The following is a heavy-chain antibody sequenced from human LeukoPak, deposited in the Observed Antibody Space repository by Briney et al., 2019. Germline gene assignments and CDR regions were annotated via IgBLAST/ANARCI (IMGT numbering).Heavy chain of an antibody. CDR1: EFTFSSYE. CDR3: AREGYMATINY. V-gene: IGHV3-48*03. D-gene: IGHD5-24*01. J-gene: IGHJ4*02. Sequence: PGGSLRLSCAASEFTFSSYEMNWVRQAPGKGLEWVSYISSSGSTIYYADSVKGRLTISRDNAKNSLYLQMNSLRAEDTAVYYCAREGYMATINYWGQGTLVTVSS. CDR2: ISSSGSTI.